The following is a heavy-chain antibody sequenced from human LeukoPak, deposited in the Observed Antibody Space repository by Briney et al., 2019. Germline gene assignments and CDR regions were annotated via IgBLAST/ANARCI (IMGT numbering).Heavy chain of an antibody. CDR2: IYYTGGT. Sequence: SETLSLTCTVSGGSISNNYWTWIRQPRGKGLEYIGYIYYTGGTHYNPSLKSRVTISVDTSKNQFSLKLSSVTAADTAVYFCAKYGGSGWVIDHWGQGTLVTVSS. J-gene: IGHJ4*02. CDR3: AKYGGSGWVIDH. CDR1: GGSISNNY. V-gene: IGHV4-59*08. D-gene: IGHD6-19*01.